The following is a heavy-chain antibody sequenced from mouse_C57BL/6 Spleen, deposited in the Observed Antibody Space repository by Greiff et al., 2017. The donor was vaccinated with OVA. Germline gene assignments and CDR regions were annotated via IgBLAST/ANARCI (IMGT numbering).Heavy chain of an antibody. CDR1: GYSFTDYN. D-gene: IGHD2-4*01. CDR3: ASSIYYDYDGNAMDY. J-gene: IGHJ4*01. CDR2: INPNYGTT. V-gene: IGHV1-39*01. Sequence: EVKVVESGPELVKPGASVKISCKASGYSFTDYNMNWVKQSNGKSLEWIGVINPNYGTTSYNQKFKGKATLTVDQSSSTAYMQLNSLTSEDSAVYYCASSIYYDYDGNAMDYWGQGTSVTVSS.